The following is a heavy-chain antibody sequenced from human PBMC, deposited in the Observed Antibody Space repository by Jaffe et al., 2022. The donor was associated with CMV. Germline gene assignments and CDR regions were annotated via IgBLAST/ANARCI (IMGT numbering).Heavy chain of an antibody. Sequence: EVQLVESGGGLVQPGGSLRLSCAASGFTFSSYSMNWVRQAPGKGLEWVSYISSSSSTIYYADSVKGRFTISRDNAKNSLYLQMNSLRDEDTAVYYCARDPDYYDSSGYWYWGQGTLVTVSS. D-gene: IGHD3-22*01. CDR1: GFTFSSYS. CDR2: ISSSSSTI. V-gene: IGHV3-48*02. CDR3: ARDPDYYDSSGYWY. J-gene: IGHJ4*02.